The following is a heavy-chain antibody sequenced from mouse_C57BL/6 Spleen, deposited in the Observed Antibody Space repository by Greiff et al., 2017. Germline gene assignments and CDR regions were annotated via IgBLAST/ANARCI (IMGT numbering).Heavy chain of an antibody. CDR1: GYTFTSYW. Sequence: QVQLQQPGAELVMPGASVKLSCKASGYTFTSYWMHWVKQRPGQGLEWIGEIDPSDSYTNYNQKFKGKSTLAVDKSSSTAYMQLSSLTSEDSAVYDCARGGSSGYGAMDYWGQGTSVTVSS. V-gene: IGHV1-69*01. CDR2: IDPSDSYT. D-gene: IGHD3-2*02. J-gene: IGHJ4*01. CDR3: ARGGSSGYGAMDY.